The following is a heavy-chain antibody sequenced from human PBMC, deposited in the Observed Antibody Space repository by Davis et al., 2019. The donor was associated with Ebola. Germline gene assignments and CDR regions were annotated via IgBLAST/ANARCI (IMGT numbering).Heavy chain of an antibody. CDR1: GSTFTSYG. Sequence: ASVKVSCKASGSTFTSYGIHWVRQAPGQGLEWMGWINAGNGNRQYAQKFQGRVTITRDTSANTAYVEVSSLRSEDTAMYYCARDRYSDGSGYFFEQSHWGQGTLVTVSS. CDR2: INAGNGNR. CDR3: ARDRYSDGSGYFFEQSH. V-gene: IGHV1-3*01. J-gene: IGHJ4*02. D-gene: IGHD3-22*01.